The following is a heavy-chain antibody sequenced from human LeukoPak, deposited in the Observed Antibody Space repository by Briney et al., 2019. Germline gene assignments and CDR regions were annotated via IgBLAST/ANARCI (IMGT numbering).Heavy chain of an antibody. D-gene: IGHD3-10*01. Sequence: GGSLRLSCAASGFTFSNYSMNWVRQAPGKGLEWVSSISSSSSYIYYADSVKGRFTISRDNAKNSLYLQMNSLRAEDTAVYYCARDAGYYGSSGFDYWGQGSLVTVSS. CDR1: GFTFSNYS. V-gene: IGHV3-21*01. CDR3: ARDAGYYGSSGFDY. CDR2: ISSSSSYI. J-gene: IGHJ4*01.